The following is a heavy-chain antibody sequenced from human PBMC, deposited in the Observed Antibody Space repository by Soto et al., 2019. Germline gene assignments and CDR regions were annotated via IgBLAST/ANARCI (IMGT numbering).Heavy chain of an antibody. D-gene: IGHD2-8*01. V-gene: IGHV1-2*02. J-gene: IGHJ6*02. Sequence: QVQLVQSGAEVKKPGASVKVSCKASGYTFTGYYMHWVRQAPGQGLEWMGWINPNSGGTNYAQKFQGRVTMTRDMSISTAYMELSRLRSDDTAVSYCASPHCTNGVCRPYYYYGMDVWGQGTTVTVSS. CDR1: GYTFTGYY. CDR3: ASPHCTNGVCRPYYYYGMDV. CDR2: INPNSGGT.